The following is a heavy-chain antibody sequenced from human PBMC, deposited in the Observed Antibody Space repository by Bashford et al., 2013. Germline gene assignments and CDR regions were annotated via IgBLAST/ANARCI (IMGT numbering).Heavy chain of an antibody. CDR2: IYPGDSDT. D-gene: IGHD3-22*01. Sequence: GESLKISCKGSGYSFTSYWIGWVRQMPGKGLEWMGIIYPGDSDTRYSPSFQGQVTISADKSISTAYLQWSSLKASDTAMYYCARRGYDTYYYDSSGYYYFDYWGQGTLVTVSS. CDR3: ARRGYDTYYYDSSGYYYFDY. J-gene: IGHJ4*02. V-gene: IGHV5-51*03. CDR1: GYSFTSYW.